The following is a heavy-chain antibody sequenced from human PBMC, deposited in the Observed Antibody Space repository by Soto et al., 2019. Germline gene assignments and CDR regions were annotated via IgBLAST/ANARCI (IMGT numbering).Heavy chain of an antibody. CDR2: INKDGSTT. D-gene: IGHD1-26*01. J-gene: IGHJ3*01. V-gene: IGHV3-74*03. CDR3: ARGEPLGDAFDL. CDR1: GFTTSTDW. Sequence: ETQLVESWGGLVQPGGSLRLSCVVSGFTTSTDWMHWVRQASGKGLMWVSRINKDGSTTKYADSVKGRFTISRDNAKNTVYLQMNSLRAEDTAVYYCARGEPLGDAFDLWGQGTMVTVSS.